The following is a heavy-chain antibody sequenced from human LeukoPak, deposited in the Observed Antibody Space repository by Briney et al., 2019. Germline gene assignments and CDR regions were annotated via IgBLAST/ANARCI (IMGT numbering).Heavy chain of an antibody. J-gene: IGHJ5*02. CDR3: ASWGAGGNT. D-gene: IGHD4-23*01. Sequence: GGSLRLSCAVSGFTSSTYWLNWVRQLPGKGLDWVANINPDGSGKRYVDSVKGRFTIARDNADNSLSLQLNSLRAEDTAVYYCASWGAGGNTWGQGTLVTVSS. CDR2: INPDGSGK. CDR1: GFTSSTYW. V-gene: IGHV3-7*01.